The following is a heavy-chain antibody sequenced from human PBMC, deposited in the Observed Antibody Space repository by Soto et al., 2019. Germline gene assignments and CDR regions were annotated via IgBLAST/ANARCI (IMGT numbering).Heavy chain of an antibody. D-gene: IGHD3-3*02. V-gene: IGHV1-8*01. CDR3: TRGISDS. J-gene: IGHJ4*02. Sequence: QVQLVQSGAEVKKPGDSVKVSCKASGDTFNTNDFNWVRQATGQGLEWMGWMNPASGNTGFAQKFQGTVSLTMDTSTSIAYMELSSLTSEDTAMYYCTRGISDSWGQGTRVTVSS. CDR1: GDTFNTND. CDR2: MNPASGNT.